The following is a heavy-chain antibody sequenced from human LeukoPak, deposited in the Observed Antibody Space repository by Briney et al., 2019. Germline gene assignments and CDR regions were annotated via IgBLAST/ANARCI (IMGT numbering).Heavy chain of an antibody. D-gene: IGHD5-18*01. CDR3: AHRRKTAMVLDY. CDR2: IYWDDDK. Sequence: TLSLTCTVSGGSISGYYWSWIRQPPGKALEWLALIYWDDDKRYSPSLKSRLTITKDTSKNQVVLTMTNMDPVDTATYYCAHRRKTAMVLDYWGQGTLVTVSS. CDR1: GGSISGYYW. J-gene: IGHJ4*02. V-gene: IGHV2-5*08.